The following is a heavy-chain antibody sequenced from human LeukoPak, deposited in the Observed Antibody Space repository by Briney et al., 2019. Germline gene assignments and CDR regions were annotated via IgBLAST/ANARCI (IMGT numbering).Heavy chain of an antibody. CDR3: ARNFIGYDSSGFYFDY. CDR2: IIPIFGTA. CDR1: GGTFSSYA. D-gene: IGHD3-22*01. V-gene: IGHV1-69*13. J-gene: IGHJ4*02. Sequence: RASVTVSCTASGGTFSSYAISWVRQAPGQGLEWMGGIIPIFGTANYAQKFQGRVTITADESTSTAYMELSSLRSEDTAVYYCARNFIGYDSSGFYFDYWGQGTLVTVSS.